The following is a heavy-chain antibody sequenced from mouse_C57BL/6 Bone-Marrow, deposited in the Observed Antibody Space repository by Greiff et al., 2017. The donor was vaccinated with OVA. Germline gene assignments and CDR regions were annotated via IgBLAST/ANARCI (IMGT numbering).Heavy chain of an antibody. V-gene: IGHV1-63*01. D-gene: IGHD2-1*01. CDR2: IYPGGGYT. Sequence: VQLQQSGAELVRPGTSVKMSCKASGYTFTNYWIGWAKQRPGHGLEWIGDIYPGGGYTNYNEKFKGKATLTADKSSSTAYMQFSSLTSEDSAIYYCAGGNGNGYYAMDYWGQGTSVTVSS. J-gene: IGHJ4*01. CDR3: AGGNGNGYYAMDY. CDR1: GYTFTNYW.